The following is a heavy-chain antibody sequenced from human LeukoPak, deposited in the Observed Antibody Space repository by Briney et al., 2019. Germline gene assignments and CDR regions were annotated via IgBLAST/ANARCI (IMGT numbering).Heavy chain of an antibody. CDR2: IKQDGSEK. V-gene: IGHV3-7*01. D-gene: IGHD1-26*01. CDR1: GFTFSSYW. J-gene: IGHJ4*02. CDR3: ARDVLVGATDY. Sequence: GGSLRLPCAASGFTFSSYWMSWVRQAPGKGLEWVANIKQDGSEKYYVDSVKGRFTISRDNAKNSLYLQMNSLRAEDTAVYYCARDVLVGATDYWGQGTLVTVSS.